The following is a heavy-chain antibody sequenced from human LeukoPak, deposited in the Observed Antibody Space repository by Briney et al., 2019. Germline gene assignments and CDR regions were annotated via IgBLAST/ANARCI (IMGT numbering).Heavy chain of an antibody. CDR3: AKDMSSSGYYYTGDAFHI. D-gene: IGHD3-22*01. CDR1: GFTFSSYG. CDR2: IGYDGSNI. Sequence: GGSLRLSCAASGFTFSSYGMEWVRQAPGKGLGWVAFIGYDGSNIHYADSVKGRFTISRDNSKNTLYLQMNSLRAEDTAVYYCAKDMSSSGYYYTGDAFHIWGQGTMVTVSS. V-gene: IGHV3-30*02. J-gene: IGHJ3*02.